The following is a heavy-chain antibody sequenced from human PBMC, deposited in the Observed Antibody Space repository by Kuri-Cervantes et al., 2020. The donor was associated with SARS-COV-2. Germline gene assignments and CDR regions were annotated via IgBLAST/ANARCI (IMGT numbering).Heavy chain of an antibody. Sequence: SETLSLTCTVSGGSISSYYWGWIRQSPGKGLEWIASTYHSGTTFYNPSLKSRVTISVDTSKNQFSLKLSSVTAADTAVYYCASESSVQRLFDYWGQGTPVTVSS. J-gene: IGHJ4*02. CDR2: TYHSGTT. CDR3: ASESSVQRLFDY. CDR1: GGSISSYY. D-gene: IGHD6-25*01. V-gene: IGHV4-38-2*02.